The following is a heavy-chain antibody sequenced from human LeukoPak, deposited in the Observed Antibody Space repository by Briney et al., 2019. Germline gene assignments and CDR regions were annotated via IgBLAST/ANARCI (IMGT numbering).Heavy chain of an antibody. D-gene: IGHD6-19*01. Sequence: SETLSLTCAVSGGSISSSNWWSWVRQPPGKGLEWIGEIYHSGSTNYNPSLKSRVTISVDTSKNQFSLKLISVTAADTAVYYCARRRAVAIDYWGQGTLVTVSS. V-gene: IGHV4-4*02. J-gene: IGHJ4*02. CDR1: GGSISSSNW. CDR2: IYHSGST. CDR3: ARRRAVAIDY.